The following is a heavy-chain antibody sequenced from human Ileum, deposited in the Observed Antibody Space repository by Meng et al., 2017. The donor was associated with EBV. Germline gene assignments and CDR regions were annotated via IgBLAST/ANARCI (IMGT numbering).Heavy chain of an antibody. D-gene: IGHD1-26*01. CDR1: GYSISTTNW. Sequence: QLQLQGSGPGLVKPSDTLSLTCAVSGYSISTTNWWGWIRQPPGKGLEWIGHIYYSGTTYNNPSLKSRVTMSIDPSKNQFSLKLSSVTAVDTAVYYCARNSESGSYIDYWGLGTLVTVSS. J-gene: IGHJ4*02. CDR2: IYYSGTT. V-gene: IGHV4-28*01. CDR3: ARNSESGSYIDY.